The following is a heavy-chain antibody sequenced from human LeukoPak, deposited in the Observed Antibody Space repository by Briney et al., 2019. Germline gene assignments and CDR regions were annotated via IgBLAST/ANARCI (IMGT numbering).Heavy chain of an antibody. J-gene: IGHJ6*03. CDR2: IYTSGST. D-gene: IGHD2-2*01. CDR1: GGSISSYY. CDR3: ARDSSPDIVVVPAAIGHYYYYYMDV. V-gene: IGHV4-4*07. Sequence: SETLSLTCTVSGGSISSYYWSWIRQPAGKGLEWIGRIYTSGSTNYNPSLKRRVTMSVDTSKNQFSLKLSSVTAADTAVYYCARDSSPDIVVVPAAIGHYYYYYMDVWGKGTTVTVSS.